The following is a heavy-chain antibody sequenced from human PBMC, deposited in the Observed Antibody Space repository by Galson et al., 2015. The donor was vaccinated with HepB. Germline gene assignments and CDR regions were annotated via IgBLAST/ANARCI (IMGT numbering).Heavy chain of an antibody. CDR3: ARGNDHGGHPLRTDY. CDR2: IYHTGNT. V-gene: IGHV4-30-2*01. J-gene: IGHJ4*02. Sequence: TLSLTCAVSGGSISSGGYSWTWIRQPPGKGLEWIGYIYHTGNTYYNPSLETRVTILVDRSKNQFSLRLSSVTAADTAVYFCARGNDHGGHPLRTDYWGQGTLVTVSS. D-gene: IGHD4-23*01. CDR1: GGSISSGGYS.